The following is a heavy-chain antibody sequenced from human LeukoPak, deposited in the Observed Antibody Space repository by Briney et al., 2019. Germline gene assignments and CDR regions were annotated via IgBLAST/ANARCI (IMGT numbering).Heavy chain of an antibody. CDR2: IIPIFGTA. V-gene: IGHV1-69*06. J-gene: IGHJ6*04. D-gene: IGHD2-2*01. CDR3: ARGRVYCSSTSCYVGYGMDV. Sequence: SVKVSCKASGGTFSSYAISWVRQAPGQGLEWMGGIIPIFGTANQGRVTITADKSTSTAYMELSSLRSEDTAVYYCARGRVYCSSTSCYVGYGMDVWGKGTTVTVSS. CDR1: GGTFSSYA.